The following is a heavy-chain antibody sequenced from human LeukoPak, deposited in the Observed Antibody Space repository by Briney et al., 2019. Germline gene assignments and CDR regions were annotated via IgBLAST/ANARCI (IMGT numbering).Heavy chain of an antibody. CDR3: AARPRMPPRFDF. Sequence: GGSLRLSCAASGFTFTDYWMSWVRQAPGKGLQWVSAISNGGGTAYYADSVKGRFTISRDNSKSKLYLQMDSLRAEDTAIYFCAARPRMPPRFDFWGLGTLVAGSS. V-gene: IGHV3-23*01. J-gene: IGHJ4*02. D-gene: IGHD1-14*01. CDR1: GFTFTDYW. CDR2: ISNGGGTA.